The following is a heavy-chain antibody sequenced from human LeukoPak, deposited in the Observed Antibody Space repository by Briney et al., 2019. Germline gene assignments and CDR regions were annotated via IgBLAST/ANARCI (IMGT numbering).Heavy chain of an antibody. CDR1: GGSFSHYY. Sequence: PSETLSLTCAVYGGSFSHYYWTWLRQPPGKGLEWIGEINHSGRTNYNPSLKSRVTISVDTSKNQFSLNLNSVTAADTAVYYCARGAYCSAGSCSGTRFDPWGQGTLVTVSS. J-gene: IGHJ5*02. V-gene: IGHV4-34*01. CDR3: ARGAYCSAGSCSGTRFDP. CDR2: INHSGRT. D-gene: IGHD2-15*01.